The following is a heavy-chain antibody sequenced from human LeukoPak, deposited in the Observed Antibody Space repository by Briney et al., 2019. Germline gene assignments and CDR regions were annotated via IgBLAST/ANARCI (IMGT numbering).Heavy chain of an antibody. Sequence: PGGSLRLSCAASGFTLSGYILNWVRQAPGKGLEWISYVSCSGGTIYYADSVMGRFTISRDNAKNSLYLQMNSLRAEDTAVYYCARDRLRTWYLDLWGRGTLVTVSS. CDR2: VSCSGGTI. J-gene: IGHJ2*01. D-gene: IGHD2-8*01. CDR1: GFTLSGYI. V-gene: IGHV3-48*01. CDR3: ARDRLRTWYLDL.